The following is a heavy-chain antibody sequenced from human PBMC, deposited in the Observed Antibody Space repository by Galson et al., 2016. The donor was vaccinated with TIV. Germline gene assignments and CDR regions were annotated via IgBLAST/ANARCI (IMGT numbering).Heavy chain of an antibody. J-gene: IGHJ4*02. Sequence: QSGAEVKKPGESLKISCKVSGYSFPNNWIGWVRQMPGKGLEFMGIMYAGDSETRYSPTFQGQVFMSTAESIITAYLQWISLKPADTSIFYCPMPPGYSGYSYGYFDSWGQGTLVTVSS. CDR1: GYSFPNNW. V-gene: IGHV5-51*03. CDR3: PMPPGYSGYSYGYFDS. CDR2: MYAGDSET. D-gene: IGHD5-18*01.